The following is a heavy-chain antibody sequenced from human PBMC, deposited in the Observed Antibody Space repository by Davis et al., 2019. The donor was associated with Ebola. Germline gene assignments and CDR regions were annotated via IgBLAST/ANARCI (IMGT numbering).Heavy chain of an antibody. J-gene: IGHJ4*02. D-gene: IGHD5-18*01. CDR2: IYPGDSDT. V-gene: IGHV5-51*01. CDR1: GYSFTSYW. CDR3: ALSNTAMVGDFDY. Sequence: GESLKISCRGSGYSFTSYWIGWVRQMPGKGLEWMGIIYPGDSDTRYSPSFQGQVTISADKSISTAYLQWNSLKASDTAIYYCALSNTAMVGDFDYWGQGTLVTVSS.